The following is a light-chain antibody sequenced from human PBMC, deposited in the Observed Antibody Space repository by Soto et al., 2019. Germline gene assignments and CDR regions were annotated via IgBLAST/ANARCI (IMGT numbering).Light chain of an antibody. J-gene: IGKJ2*01. CDR1: QSVLYSSNNNNY. V-gene: IGKV4-1*01. CDR3: QQYYSNPLT. Sequence: DIVMTQSPDSLAVSLGERATINCKSSQSVLYSSNNNNYLAWYQHKPGQPPKLLIYWASTRESGVPDRFSGSGSGPDFPLTVSSLQAEDVAVYYCQQYYSNPLTFGQGTKLEIK. CDR2: WAS.